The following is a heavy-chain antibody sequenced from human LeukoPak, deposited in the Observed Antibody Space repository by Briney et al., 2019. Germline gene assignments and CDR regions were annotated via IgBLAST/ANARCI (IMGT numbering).Heavy chain of an antibody. Sequence: SETLSLTCTVSGGSISSYYWSWIRQPPGKGLEWIGYIYYSGSTNYNPSLKSRVTISVDTSKNQFSLKLSSVTAADTAVYYCARLGGHIVATAFDYWGQGTLVTVSS. CDR3: ARLGGHIVATAFDY. V-gene: IGHV4-59*08. J-gene: IGHJ4*02. CDR1: GGSISSYY. D-gene: IGHD5-12*01. CDR2: IYYSGST.